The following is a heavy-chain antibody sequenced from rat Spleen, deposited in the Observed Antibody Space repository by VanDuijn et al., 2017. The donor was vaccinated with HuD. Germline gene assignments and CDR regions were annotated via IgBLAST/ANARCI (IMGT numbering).Heavy chain of an antibody. J-gene: IGHJ2*01. CDR3: ARHNTGYYFDY. CDR2: ITNTGGST. Sequence: EVQLVESGGGLVQPGRSLKLSCVASGFTFNNYWMTWIRQAPGKGLEWVASITNTGGSTYYLDSVKGRFTISRDNAESTLYLQMDSLRSEDTATYYCARHNTGYYFDYWGQGVMVTVSS. CDR1: GFTFNNYW. D-gene: IGHD4-2*01. V-gene: IGHV5-31*01.